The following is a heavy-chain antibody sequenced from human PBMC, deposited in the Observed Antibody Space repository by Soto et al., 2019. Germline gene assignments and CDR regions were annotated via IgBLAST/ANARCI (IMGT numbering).Heavy chain of an antibody. CDR3: TRLGEYSGGDSDY. V-gene: IGHV3-73*01. CDR1: GFSFSGSS. CDR2: IRSKANSYAT. J-gene: IGHJ4*02. Sequence: EVQMVNSGGALVQPGGSLKLSCAASGFSFSGSSIHWVRQASGKGLEWVGRIRSKANSYATHFAASVKGRFTISRDDSQNTAYLLMNSLKTEDTAVYYCTRLGEYSGGDSDYWGQGTLVTVSS. D-gene: IGHD5-12*01.